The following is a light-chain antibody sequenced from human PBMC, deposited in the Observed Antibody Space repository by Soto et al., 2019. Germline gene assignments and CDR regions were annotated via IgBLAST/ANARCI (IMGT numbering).Light chain of an antibody. CDR1: SSDVGGYNY. J-gene: IGLJ1*01. CDR2: EVA. CDR3: SSYTTTTLEV. V-gene: IGLV2-14*01. Sequence: QSALTQPASVSGSPGQSITISCTGTSSDVGGYNYVSWYQQHPGKAPKLIIFEVAYRPSGVSNRFSGSKSGNTASLTISGLQAEDEANYYCSSYTTTTLEVFGTGTKVTVL.